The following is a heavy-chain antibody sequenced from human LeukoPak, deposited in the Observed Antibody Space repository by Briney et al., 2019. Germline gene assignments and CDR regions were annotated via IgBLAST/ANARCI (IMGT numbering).Heavy chain of an antibody. V-gene: IGHV3-23*01. J-gene: IGHJ4*02. D-gene: IGHD2-2*01. CDR2: INGGGGNT. CDR1: GFMFNSYV. Sequence: GGSLRLSCAASGFMFNSYVMSWVRQAPGKGLEWVSAINGGGGNTYYADSVKGRFTISRDNSKNMVYLQMNSLRADDTAVYYCARTLGYCSSTSCYEAGFYFDYWGQGTLVTVSS. CDR3: ARTLGYCSSTSCYEAGFYFDY.